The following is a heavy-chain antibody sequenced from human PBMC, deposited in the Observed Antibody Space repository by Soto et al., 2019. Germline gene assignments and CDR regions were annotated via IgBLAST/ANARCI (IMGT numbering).Heavy chain of an antibody. D-gene: IGHD3-9*01. J-gene: IGHJ6*02. CDR2: ISGSGGRT. V-gene: IGHV3-23*01. Sequence: PGGSLRLSCAASGFTFSSYAMSWVRQAPGKGLEWVSAISGSGGRTYYADSVKGRFTISRDNSKNTVYLQMNSLRAEDTAVYYCANSQLKTGYSSSYYYYGMDVWGQGTTVTVSS. CDR1: GFTFSSYA. CDR3: ANSQLKTGYSSSYYYYGMDV.